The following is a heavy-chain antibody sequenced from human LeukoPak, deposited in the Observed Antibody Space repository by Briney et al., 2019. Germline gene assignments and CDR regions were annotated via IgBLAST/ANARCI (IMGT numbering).Heavy chain of an antibody. J-gene: IGHJ4*02. Sequence: PSETLSLTCTVSGGSISSSSYYWGWIRQPPGKGLEWIGSIYYSGSTYYNPSLKSRVTISVDTSKNQFSLKLSSVTAADTAVYYRARDDYGDYGGPDYWGQGTLVTVSS. CDR3: ARDDYGDYGGPDY. D-gene: IGHD4-17*01. CDR2: IYYSGST. V-gene: IGHV4-39*07. CDR1: GGSISSSSYY.